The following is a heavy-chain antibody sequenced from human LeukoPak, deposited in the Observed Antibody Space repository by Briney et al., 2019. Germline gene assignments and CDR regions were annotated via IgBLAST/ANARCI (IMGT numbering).Heavy chain of an antibody. CDR2: ISAYNGNT. Sequence: VASVKVSCKASGYTFTSYGISWVRQAPGQGLEWMGWISAYNGNTNYAQKLQGRVTMTTDTSTSTAYMELRSLRSDDTAVYYCARVVGDSRYSSSWNWFDPWGQGTLVTVSS. V-gene: IGHV1-18*01. D-gene: IGHD6-13*01. CDR3: ARVVGDSRYSSSWNWFDP. J-gene: IGHJ5*02. CDR1: GYTFTSYG.